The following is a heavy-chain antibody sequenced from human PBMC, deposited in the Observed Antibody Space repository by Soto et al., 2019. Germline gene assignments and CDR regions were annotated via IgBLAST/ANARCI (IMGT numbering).Heavy chain of an antibody. CDR1: GYTFTSYG. Sequence: GASVKVSCKASGYTFTSYGISWVRQAPGQGLEWIGWISAYNGNTNYAQKLQGRVTMTTDTSTSTAYMELRSLRSDDTAVYYCARDYYDSSGYYSHFDYWGQGTLVTVS. J-gene: IGHJ4*02. CDR3: ARDYYDSSGYYSHFDY. CDR2: ISAYNGNT. V-gene: IGHV1-18*01. D-gene: IGHD3-22*01.